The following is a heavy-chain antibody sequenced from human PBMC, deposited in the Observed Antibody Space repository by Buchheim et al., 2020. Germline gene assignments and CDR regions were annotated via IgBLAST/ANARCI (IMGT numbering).Heavy chain of an antibody. Sequence: EVQLVQSGGDLIKPGGSLRLSCAASGFTFSDAWMTWVRLAPGKGLEWVGRIKTMTEGGAPEYAAAVKGRSTISRDDSENTVYLQMNSLKTEDTAVYYCTRAILRGVSAPDHWGQGTL. D-gene: IGHD2-8*01. V-gene: IGHV3-15*01. CDR3: TRAILRGVSAPDH. CDR2: IKTMTEGGAP. CDR1: GFTFSDAW. J-gene: IGHJ4*02.